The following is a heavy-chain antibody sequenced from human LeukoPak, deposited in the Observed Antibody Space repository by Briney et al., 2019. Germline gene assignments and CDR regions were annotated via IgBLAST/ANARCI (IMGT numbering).Heavy chain of an antibody. Sequence: ASVKVSCKASGYTFTSNGISWVRQAPGQGLEWMGWISAYNGNTNYEQKLQGRVTMTTDTSTSTAYMELRSLRSDDTAVYYCARQNYYDSSGYYYGFWYFDYWGQGTLVTVSS. CDR1: GYTFTSNG. V-gene: IGHV1-18*01. D-gene: IGHD3-22*01. J-gene: IGHJ4*02. CDR2: ISAYNGNT. CDR3: ARQNYYDSSGYYYGFWYFDY.